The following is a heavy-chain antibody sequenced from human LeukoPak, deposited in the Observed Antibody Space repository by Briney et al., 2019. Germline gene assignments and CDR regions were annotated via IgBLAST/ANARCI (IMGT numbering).Heavy chain of an antibody. D-gene: IGHD6-13*01. V-gene: IGHV1-46*01. CDR1: GYTFTNYY. J-gene: IGHJ4*02. CDR3: ARDIAAPGTYGYFDH. CDR2: IIPSGGGT. Sequence: ASVKVSCKASGYTFTNYYMHWVRQAPGQGLEWMGMIIPSGGGTSYAQKFQGRVTMTRDTSTNTVYMELSSLRSEDTAIYYCARDIAAPGTYGYFDHWDQGTLVTVSS.